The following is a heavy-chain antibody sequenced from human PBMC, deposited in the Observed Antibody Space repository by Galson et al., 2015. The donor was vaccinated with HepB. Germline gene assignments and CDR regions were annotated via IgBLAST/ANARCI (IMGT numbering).Heavy chain of an antibody. CDR1: GFTFTSYG. Sequence: SLRLSCAVSGFTFTSYGMSWVRQAPGKGPEWVSSLSGSGQTTYYADTLKSRSTISRDTSRNTVYLQMNSLTAADTAVYYCARNPGESFLYCHCFDVWGQGTLVTVSS. J-gene: IGHJ4*02. CDR2: LSGSGQTT. CDR3: ARNPGESFLYCHCFDV. D-gene: IGHD3-16*01. V-gene: IGHV3-23*01.